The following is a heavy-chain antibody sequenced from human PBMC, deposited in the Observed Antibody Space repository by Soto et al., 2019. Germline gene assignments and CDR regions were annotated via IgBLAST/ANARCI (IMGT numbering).Heavy chain of an antibody. D-gene: IGHD2-15*01. CDR3: ARGWWAHFDY. V-gene: IGHV3-66*01. CDR2: IYSGVST. J-gene: IGHJ4*02. CDR1: GFTVSSNY. Sequence: EVQLVESGGGLVQPGGSLRLSCAASGFTVSSNYMNWVRQAPGKGLEWVSVIYSGVSTYYADSVKGRFTISTDNSKNTLYLQMNTLRAEDTAVYYCARGWWAHFDYWGQGTLVTVSS.